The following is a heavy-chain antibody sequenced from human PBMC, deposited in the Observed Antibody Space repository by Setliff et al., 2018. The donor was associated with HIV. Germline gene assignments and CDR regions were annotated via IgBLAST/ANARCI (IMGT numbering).Heavy chain of an antibody. CDR3: VRGVQSPPHYSYYYMDV. J-gene: IGHJ6*03. CDR1: RSTFNSHT. CDR2: IIPILGVA. V-gene: IGHV1-69*02. D-gene: IGHD3-3*01. Sequence: SVKVSCKASRSTFNSHTINWVRQAPGQGLDWMGRIIPILGVANYAQRFQGTVTITADKSTSTAYMELTSLRFDDTAMYYCVRGVQSPPHYSYYYMDVWGEGTMVTVSS.